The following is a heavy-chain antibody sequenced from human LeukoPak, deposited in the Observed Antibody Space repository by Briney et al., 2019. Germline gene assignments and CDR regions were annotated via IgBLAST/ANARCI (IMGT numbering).Heavy chain of an antibody. CDR3: ARDYPPLFRRVWEELRETPLPFDY. D-gene: IGHD3-16*01. V-gene: IGHV3-21*01. CDR1: GFTFSSYS. J-gene: IGHJ4*02. Sequence: PGGSLRLSCAASGFTFSSYSMNWVRQAPGKGLEWVSSISSSSSYIYYADSVKGRFTISRDNAKNSLYLQMNSLRAEDTAVYYCARDYPPLFRRVWEELRETPLPFDYWGQGTLVTVSS. CDR2: ISSSSSYI.